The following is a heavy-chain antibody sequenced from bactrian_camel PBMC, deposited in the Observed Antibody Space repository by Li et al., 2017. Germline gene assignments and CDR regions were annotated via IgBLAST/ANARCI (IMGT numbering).Heavy chain of an antibody. CDR3: AASCRFGTQCSGGFYSLTCPFRY. D-gene: IGHD2*01. CDR1: GYSYRTYS. J-gene: IGHJ4*01. Sequence: SGYSYRTYSMAWFRQVPGKEREEEREAVAIIDNGGKLKYAESVKGRFTISLGNAKYIVYLQMDSLKPEDTARYYCAASCRFGTQCSGGFYSLTCPFRYWGQGTQVTVS. V-gene: IGHV3-3*01. CDR2: IIDNGGKL.